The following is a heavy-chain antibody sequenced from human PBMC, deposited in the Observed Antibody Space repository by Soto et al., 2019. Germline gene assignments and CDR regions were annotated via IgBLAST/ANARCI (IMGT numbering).Heavy chain of an antibody. CDR3: ARDGVAGTTGSSGY. Sequence: GASVKVSCKASGYTFTSYSISWVRQAPGQGLEWMGWINVYNGNTKYAQKFQGRVTMTTDTSTSTVYMELMSLTSDDTAVYYCARDGVAGTTGSSGYWGQGTLVTVSS. CDR1: GYTFTSYS. J-gene: IGHJ4*02. V-gene: IGHV1-18*01. CDR2: INVYNGNT. D-gene: IGHD1-7*01.